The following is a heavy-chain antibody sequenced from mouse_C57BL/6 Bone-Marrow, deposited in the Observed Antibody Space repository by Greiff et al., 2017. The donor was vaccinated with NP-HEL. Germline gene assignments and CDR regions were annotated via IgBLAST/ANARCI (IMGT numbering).Heavy chain of an antibody. CDR1: GYTFTSYW. J-gene: IGHJ2*01. CDR3: AREEFGNYVYFDY. CDR2: IDPSDSYT. V-gene: IGHV1-69*01. Sequence: VQLQQPGAELVMPGASVKLSCKASGYTFTSYWMHWVKQRPGQGLEWIGEIDPSDSYTNYNQKFKGKSTLTVDKSSSTAYMQLSSLTSEDSAVDYCAREEFGNYVYFDYWGQGTTLTVSS. D-gene: IGHD2-10*02.